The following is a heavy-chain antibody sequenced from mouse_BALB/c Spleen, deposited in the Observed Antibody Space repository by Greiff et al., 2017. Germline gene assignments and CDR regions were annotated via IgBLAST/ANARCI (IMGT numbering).Heavy chain of an antibody. CDR3: TRRDDLGAAWFAD. V-gene: IGHV1-5*01. Sequence: EVQLQQSGTVLARPGASVKMSCKASGYTFTSYWMHWVKQRPGQGLEWIGAIYPGNSDTSYNQKFKGQAKLTTVTSTSTAYMELSSLTNEDSAVYYSTRRDDLGAAWFADWGQGTMVTVSA. CDR1: GYTFTSYW. D-gene: IGHD2-13*01. J-gene: IGHJ3*01. CDR2: IYPGNSDT.